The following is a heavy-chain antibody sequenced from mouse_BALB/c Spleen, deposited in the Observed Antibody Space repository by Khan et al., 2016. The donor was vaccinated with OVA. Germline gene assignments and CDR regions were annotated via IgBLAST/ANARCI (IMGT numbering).Heavy chain of an antibody. V-gene: IGHV5-12-1*01. D-gene: IGHD1-1*01. CDR2: ISIGGGTP. Sequence: EVQLVESGGGLVKPGGSLKLSCAASGFAFSSYDMSWVRQTPEKRLEWVAFISIGGGTPYYPDTVKGRFTISSAHAKTTLYLQMNSLKTEDTAMYYCTRPHYYGSNYYFDYWGQGTTLTVSS. CDR1: GFAFSSYD. CDR3: TRPHYYGSNYYFDY. J-gene: IGHJ2*01.